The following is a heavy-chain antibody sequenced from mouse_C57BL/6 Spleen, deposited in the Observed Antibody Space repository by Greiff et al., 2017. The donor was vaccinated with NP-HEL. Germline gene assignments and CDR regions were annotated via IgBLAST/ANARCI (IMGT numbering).Heavy chain of an antibody. Sequence: QVQLQQPGAELVRPGSSVKLSCKASGYTFTSYWMHWVKQRPIQGLEWIGNIDPSDSETHYNQKFKDKATLTVDKSSSTAYMQLSSLTSEDSAVYYCARKGLYYDYDVGYFDVWGTGTTVTVSS. J-gene: IGHJ1*03. CDR2: IDPSDSET. V-gene: IGHV1-52*01. CDR3: ARKGLYYDYDVGYFDV. CDR1: GYTFTSYW. D-gene: IGHD2-4*01.